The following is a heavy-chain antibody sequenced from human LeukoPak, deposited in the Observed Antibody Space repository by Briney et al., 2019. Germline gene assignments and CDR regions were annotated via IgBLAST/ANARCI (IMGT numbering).Heavy chain of an antibody. J-gene: IGHJ6*02. CDR1: GFTFSSYA. CDR2: ISGSGGST. D-gene: IGHD5-18*01. CDR3: AKDFSAMVRISRHGMDV. V-gene: IGHV3-23*01. Sequence: GGSLRLSCAASGFTFSSYAMSWVRQAPGKGLEWVSAISGSGGSTYYADSVKGRFTISRDNSKNTLYLQMNSLRAEDTAVYYCAKDFSAMVRISRHGMDVWGQGTTVTVSS.